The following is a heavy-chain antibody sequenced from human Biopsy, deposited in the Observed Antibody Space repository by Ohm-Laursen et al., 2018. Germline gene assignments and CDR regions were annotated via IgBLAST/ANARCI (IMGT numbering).Heavy chain of an antibody. J-gene: IGHJ5*02. CDR2: IIPIPNVA. CDR3: ARGEGSSWFDP. CDR1: GDSFTSYA. Sequence: GASVTASCKASGDSFTSYAIGWVRQAPGQGLEWMGGIIPIPNVATYAQKFQGRITITADESTSTAYMELSSLTSDDTAVYFCARGEGSSWFDPWGHGTLVTVSS. V-gene: IGHV1-69*10. D-gene: IGHD1-26*01.